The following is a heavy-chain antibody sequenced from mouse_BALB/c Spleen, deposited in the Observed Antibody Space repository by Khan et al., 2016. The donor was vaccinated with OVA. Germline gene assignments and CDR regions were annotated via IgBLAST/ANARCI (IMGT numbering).Heavy chain of an antibody. CDR3: ARGLNYYGSWFAY. J-gene: IGHJ3*01. CDR2: INTYTGEP. V-gene: IGHV9-1*02. CDR1: GYTFTNYG. Sequence: QFQLVQSGPELKKPGETVKISCKASGYTFTNYGMNWVKQAPGKALKWMGWINTYTGEPTYADDFKGRFAFSLETSASTAYLQINNLKNEDMATYFCARGLNYYGSWFAYWGQGTLVTVSA. D-gene: IGHD1-1*01.